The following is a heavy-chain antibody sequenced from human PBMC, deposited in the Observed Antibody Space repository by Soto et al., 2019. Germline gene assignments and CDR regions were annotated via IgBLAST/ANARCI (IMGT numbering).Heavy chain of an antibody. CDR1: GYTFTSYG. V-gene: IGHV1-18*04. CDR3: ASGQTTYYYDSSGYRSRAGWYFDL. D-gene: IGHD3-22*01. Sequence: AAVKVSCKASGYTFTSYGISWVRQAPGQGLEWMGWISAYNGNTNYAQKLQGRVTMTTDTSTSTAYMELRSLRSDDTAVYYCASGQTTYYYDSSGYRSRAGWYFDLWGRGTLVTVSS. J-gene: IGHJ2*01. CDR2: ISAYNGNT.